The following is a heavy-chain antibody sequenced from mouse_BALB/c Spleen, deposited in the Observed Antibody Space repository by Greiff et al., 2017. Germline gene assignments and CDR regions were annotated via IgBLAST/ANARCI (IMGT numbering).Heavy chain of an antibody. CDR1: GYTFTSYV. CDR3: ARSRYYGSSPYWYFDV. V-gene: IGHV1-14*01. J-gene: IGHJ1*01. D-gene: IGHD1-1*01. CDR2: INPYNDGT. Sequence: EVQLQESGPELVKPGASVKMSCKASGYTFTSYVMHWVKQKPGQGLEWIGYINPYNDGTKYNEKFKGKATLTSDKSSSTAYMELSSLTSEDSAVYYCARSRYYGSSPYWYFDVWGAGTTVTVSS.